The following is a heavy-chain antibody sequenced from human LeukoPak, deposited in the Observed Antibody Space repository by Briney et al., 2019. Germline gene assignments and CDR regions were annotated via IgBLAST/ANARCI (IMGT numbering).Heavy chain of an antibody. V-gene: IGHV1-2*02. CDR2: IYPNSGGT. D-gene: IGHD5-18*01. CDR3: ARDFSVDTAMVTLHYGMDV. CDR1: GYTFTGYH. Sequence: ASVKVSCKASGYTFTGYHIHWVRQAPGQGLEWMGWIYPNSGGTNYAQKFQGRVTMTRDTSISTAYMELSRLRSDDTAVYYCARDFSVDTAMVTLHYGMDVWGQGTTVTVSS. J-gene: IGHJ6*02.